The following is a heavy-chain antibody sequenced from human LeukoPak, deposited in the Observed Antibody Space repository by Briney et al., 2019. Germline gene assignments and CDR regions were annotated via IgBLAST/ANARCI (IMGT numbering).Heavy chain of an antibody. J-gene: IGHJ4*02. D-gene: IGHD4-11*01. V-gene: IGHV3-9*01. CDR1: GFTFDDYA. CDR2: ISWNSGSI. CDR3: AKDGDSNLPFDY. Sequence: GGSLRFSCAASGFTFDDYAMHWVRQAPGKGLEWVSGISWNSGSIGYADSVKGRFTISRDNSKNTLYLQMNSLRAEDTAVYYCAKDGDSNLPFDYWGQGTLVTVSS.